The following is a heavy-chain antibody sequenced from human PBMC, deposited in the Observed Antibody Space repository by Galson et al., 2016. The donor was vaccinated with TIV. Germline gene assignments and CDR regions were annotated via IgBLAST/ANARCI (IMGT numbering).Heavy chain of an antibody. J-gene: IGHJ3*02. CDR3: AREGGDVILPSAIRRLNAFDI. D-gene: IGHD2-2*02. V-gene: IGHV1-69*13. CDR1: GGTLKNYH. Sequence: SVKVSCKASGGTLKNYHIIWVRQAPRQGLEWMGGIIPVFGSGNYAQKFQGRATITADESTNTAYMELNSLKSDDTALYFCAREGGDVILPSAIRRLNAFDIWGQGTVVTVSS. CDR2: IIPVFGSG.